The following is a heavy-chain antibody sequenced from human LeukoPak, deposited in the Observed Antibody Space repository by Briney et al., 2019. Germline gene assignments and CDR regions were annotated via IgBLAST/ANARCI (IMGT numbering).Heavy chain of an antibody. CDR3: ARFQGAHY. V-gene: IGHV3-21*01. J-gene: IGHJ4*02. CDR2: ISSSSTYI. Sequence: PGGSLRLSCAASGFTFSSYGMHWVRQAPGKGLEWVSSISSSSTYIYYADSVKGRFTISRDNTKNSLYLQMNSLRAEDTAVYYCARFQGAHYWGQGTLVTVSS. CDR1: GFTFSSYG. D-gene: IGHD4/OR15-4a*01.